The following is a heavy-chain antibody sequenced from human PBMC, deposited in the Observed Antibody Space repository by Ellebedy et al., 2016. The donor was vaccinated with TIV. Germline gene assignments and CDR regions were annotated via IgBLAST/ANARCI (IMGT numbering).Heavy chain of an antibody. CDR2: INPSSGQT. D-gene: IGHD3-16*01. CDR1: GYSFNNYY. J-gene: IGHJ4*02. Sequence: ASVKVSCKANGYSFNNYYMHWVRQAPGQGLEWMGIINPSSGQTTYAQRLQGRVTMTRDTSTRTVYMELTSLKSEDTAFYYCARGGSTAYPYYCDYWGQGTLVTVSS. CDR3: ARGGSTAYPYYCDY. V-gene: IGHV1-46*02.